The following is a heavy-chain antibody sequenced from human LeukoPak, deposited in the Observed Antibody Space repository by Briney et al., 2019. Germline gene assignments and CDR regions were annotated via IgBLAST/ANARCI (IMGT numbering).Heavy chain of an antibody. CDR3: ARDSTRLGELTTNDY. CDR2: ISAYNGNT. Sequence: ASVKVSCKASGYTFTIYGISWVRQAPGQGLEWMGWISAYNGNTNYAQKLQGRVTMTTDTSTSTAYMELRSLRSDDTAVYYCARDSTRLGELTTNDYWGQGTLVTVSS. D-gene: IGHD3-16*01. J-gene: IGHJ4*02. CDR1: GYTFTIYG. V-gene: IGHV1-18*01.